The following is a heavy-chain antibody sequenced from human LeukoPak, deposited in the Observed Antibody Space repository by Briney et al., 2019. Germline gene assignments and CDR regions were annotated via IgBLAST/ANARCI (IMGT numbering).Heavy chain of an antibody. V-gene: IGHV1-8*01. CDR3: ARAFGWLNAFDI. CDR1: GYTFTSYD. D-gene: IGHD3-9*01. CDR2: LNSNSGNT. J-gene: IGHJ3*02. Sequence: ASVKVSCKASGYTFTSYDINWVRQATGQGLEWMGWLNSNSGNTGYAQKFQGRVTMTRNTSISTAYMELSSLRSEDTAVYYCARAFGWLNAFDIWGQGTMVTISS.